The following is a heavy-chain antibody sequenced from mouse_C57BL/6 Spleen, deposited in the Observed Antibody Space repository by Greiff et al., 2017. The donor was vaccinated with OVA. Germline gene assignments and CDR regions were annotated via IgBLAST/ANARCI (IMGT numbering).Heavy chain of an antibody. Sequence: VQLQQPGAELVMPGASVKLSCKASGYTFTSYWMHWVKQRPGQGLEWIGEIDPSDSYTNYNQKFKGKSTLTVDKSSSTAYMQLSSLTSEGSAVYYCARGSSGYVMRMDYWGQGTSVTVAS. CDR1: GYTFTSYW. D-gene: IGHD3-2*02. CDR3: ARGSSGYVMRMDY. CDR2: IDPSDSYT. J-gene: IGHJ4*01. V-gene: IGHV1-69*01.